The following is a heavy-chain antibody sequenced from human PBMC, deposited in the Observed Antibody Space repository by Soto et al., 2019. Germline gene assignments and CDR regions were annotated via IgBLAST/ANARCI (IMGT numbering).Heavy chain of an antibody. CDR2: ISAYNGKS. V-gene: IGHV1-18*01. J-gene: IGHJ3*02. Sequence: QGQLLQSGDEVKKPGASVRVSCRASGYDFTSYGISWVRQAPGQGLEWVSWISAYNGKSDTAQKFQGRVTMTLDTSTDTAHMELGDLTSADTAVYYCARGRIVASIHDAFKIWGQGTMVAVSS. CDR3: ARGRIVASIHDAFKI. D-gene: IGHD2-21*01. CDR1: GYDFTSYG.